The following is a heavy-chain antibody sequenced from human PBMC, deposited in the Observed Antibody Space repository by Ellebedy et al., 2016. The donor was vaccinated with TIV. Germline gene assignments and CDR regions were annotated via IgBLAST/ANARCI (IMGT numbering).Heavy chain of an antibody. D-gene: IGHD1-26*01. CDR1: GGSISTYY. CDR2: IYYSGTT. V-gene: IGHV4-59*01. Sequence: SETLSLTCTVSGGSISTYYWSWIRQPPGKGLEWIGYIYYSGTTNYNPSFKSRVTISVDTSKNQFSLKLSSVTAADTAVYYCARVIYSGSLDYWGQGTLVTVSS. CDR3: ARVIYSGSLDY. J-gene: IGHJ4*02.